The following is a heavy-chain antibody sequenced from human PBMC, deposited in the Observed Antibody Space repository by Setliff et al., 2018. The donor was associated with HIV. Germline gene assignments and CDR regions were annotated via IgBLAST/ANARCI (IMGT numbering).Heavy chain of an antibody. V-gene: IGHV1-46*01. J-gene: IGHJ5*02. CDR2: IHPSGGST. CDR3: ARVRYCSGGSCYGGEYWFDP. Sequence: ASVKVSCKASGYTFTSYYIHWVRQAPGQGLEWMGVIHPSGGSTSYAQSFQDRVTMTRDKSTSTVYMELSSLRSEDTAVYYCARVRYCSGGSCYGGEYWFDPWGQGTLVTVSS. CDR1: GYTFTSYY. D-gene: IGHD2-15*01.